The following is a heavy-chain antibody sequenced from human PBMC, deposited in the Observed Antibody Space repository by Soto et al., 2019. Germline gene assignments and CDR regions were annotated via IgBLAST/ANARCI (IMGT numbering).Heavy chain of an antibody. CDR3: AREEFEDGRGHFDY. CDR2: ISYGGVNK. D-gene: IGHD3-22*01. J-gene: IGHJ4*02. V-gene: IGHV3-30-3*01. CDR1: GFTFSTSV. Sequence: QVQLVESGGGVVQPGGSLRLSCAASGFTFSTSVMHWVRQAPGKGLEWMAIISYGGVNKYYADSVKGRFTISRDISESTLYLQMNSLRTEDTAVYYCAREEFEDGRGHFDYRGQGTLVSVSS.